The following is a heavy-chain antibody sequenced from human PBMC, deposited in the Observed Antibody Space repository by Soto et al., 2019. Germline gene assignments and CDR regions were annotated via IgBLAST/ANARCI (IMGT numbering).Heavy chain of an antibody. V-gene: IGHV3-13*01. CDR3: ARADPYCSGGSCYSGRYYYMDV. D-gene: IGHD2-15*01. CDR2: IGTAGDT. Sequence: GGSLRLSCAASGFTFSSYDMHWVRQATGKGLEWVSAIGTAGDTYYPGSVKGRFTISRENAKNSLYLQMNSLRAGDTAVYYCARADPYCSGGSCYSGRYYYMDVWGKGTTVTVSS. CDR1: GFTFSSYD. J-gene: IGHJ6*03.